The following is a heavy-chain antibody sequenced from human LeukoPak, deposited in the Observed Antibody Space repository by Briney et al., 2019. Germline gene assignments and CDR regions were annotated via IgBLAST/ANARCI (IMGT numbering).Heavy chain of an antibody. Sequence: GASLRLSCAASGFTFSSYAMSWVRQAPGKGLEWVSAISGSGGSTYYAGSVKGRFTISRDNSKNTLYLQMNSLRAEDTAVYYCARGDYDYVWRSYRSPYYIDYWGQGTLVTVSS. V-gene: IGHV3-23*01. CDR3: ARGDYDYVWRSYRSPYYIDY. CDR1: GFTFSSYA. CDR2: ISGSGGST. D-gene: IGHD3-16*02. J-gene: IGHJ4*02.